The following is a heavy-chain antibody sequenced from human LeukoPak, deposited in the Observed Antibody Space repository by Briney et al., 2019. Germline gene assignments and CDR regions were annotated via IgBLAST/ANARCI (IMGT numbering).Heavy chain of an antibody. CDR3: AKSGRMWELPGYAFDI. D-gene: IGHD1-26*01. V-gene: IGHV3-30*18. Sequence: GGSLRLSCAASAFTFSNYDMHWVRQAPGKGLEWVAVISYDGSNKYYADSVKGRFTISRDNSKNTLYLQMNSLRAEDTAVYYCAKSGRMWELPGYAFDIWGQGTMVTVSS. J-gene: IGHJ3*02. CDR2: ISYDGSNK. CDR1: AFTFSNYD.